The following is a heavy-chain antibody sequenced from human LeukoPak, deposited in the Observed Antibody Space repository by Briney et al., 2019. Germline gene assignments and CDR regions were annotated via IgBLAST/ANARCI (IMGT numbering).Heavy chain of an antibody. V-gene: IGHV3-30*01. CDR1: GFTFSSYA. J-gene: IGHJ5*02. Sequence: GRSLRLSCAASGFTFSSYAMHWVRQAPGKGLECVAVISYDGSNKYYADSVKGRFTISRDNSKNTLYLQMNSLRAEDTAVYYCARDPYCSSTSCYNLSWFDPWGQGTLVTVSS. D-gene: IGHD2-2*02. CDR3: ARDPYCSSTSCYNLSWFDP. CDR2: ISYDGSNK.